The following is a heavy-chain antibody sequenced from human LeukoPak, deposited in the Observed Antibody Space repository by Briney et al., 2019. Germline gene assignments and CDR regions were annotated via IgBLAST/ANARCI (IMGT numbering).Heavy chain of an antibody. V-gene: IGHV3-73*01. CDR2: IRSKANNYAT. CDR1: GFAFSDSD. CDR3: TRRAWGSGWGAFDI. J-gene: IGHJ3*02. Sequence: PGGSLRLSCAASGFAFSDSDMYWVRQAPGKGLEWVGRIRSKANNYATAYAVSVKGRFTISRDDSKNTAHLQMNRLKTEDTAVYYCTRRAWGSGWGAFDIWGQGTMVIVPS. D-gene: IGHD6-19*01.